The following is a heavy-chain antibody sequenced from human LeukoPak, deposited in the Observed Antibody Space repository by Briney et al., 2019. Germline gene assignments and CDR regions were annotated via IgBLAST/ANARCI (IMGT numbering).Heavy chain of an antibody. CDR3: ARDRSYDSSGTGDY. CDR1: GFTFSSIW. Sequence: PGGSLRLSCAASGFTFSSIWMSWVRQAPGKGLEWVANINQDGREKYYVDSVKGRFTISRDNAKNSLYLQMNSLRAEDTAVYYCARDRSYDSSGTGDYWGQGTLVAVSS. D-gene: IGHD3-22*01. V-gene: IGHV3-7*01. J-gene: IGHJ4*02. CDR2: INQDGREK.